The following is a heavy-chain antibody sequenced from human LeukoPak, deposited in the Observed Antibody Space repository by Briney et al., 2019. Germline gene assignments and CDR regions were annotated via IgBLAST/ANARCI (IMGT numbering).Heavy chain of an antibody. CDR1: GFTFSSYW. V-gene: IGHV3-74*01. Sequence: PGGSLRLSCAASGFTFSSYWMHWVRQVPGKGLVWVSRMNGDGSSAYTDSVKGRFTISRDNSKNTLYLQMNSLRAEDTAVYYCARKTLPTVSYYYYYGMDVWGQGTTVTVSS. D-gene: IGHD4-17*01. CDR2: MNGDGSSA. J-gene: IGHJ6*02. CDR3: ARKTLPTVSYYYYYGMDV.